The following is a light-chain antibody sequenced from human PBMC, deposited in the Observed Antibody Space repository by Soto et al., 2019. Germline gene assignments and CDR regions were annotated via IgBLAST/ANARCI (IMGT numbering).Light chain of an antibody. CDR2: KTS. V-gene: IGKV1-5*03. CDR1: QSIGAW. J-gene: IGKJ1*01. CDR3: QQYINYFRT. Sequence: DIQMTQSPSTLSASVGDRVTITCRASQSIGAWLAWYQQKPGTAPKLLIYKTSTLDSGVPLRFSGSGSGTEFTLTISSLQPDDFATYYCQQYINYFRTFGQGTKVEIK.